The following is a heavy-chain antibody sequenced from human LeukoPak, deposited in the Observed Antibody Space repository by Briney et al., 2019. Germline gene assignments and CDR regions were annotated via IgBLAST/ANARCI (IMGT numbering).Heavy chain of an antibody. CDR1: GFTFSSYW. J-gene: IGHJ6*02. CDR2: INTDGSST. Sequence: SGGSLRLSCAASGFTFSSYWMHWVRQAPGKGLVWVSRINTDGSSTSYADSVKGRFTISRDNAKNTLYLQMNSLRAEDTAVYYCARVDYDSSVWYYYYGMDVWGQGTTVTVSS. D-gene: IGHD3-22*01. V-gene: IGHV3-74*01. CDR3: ARVDYDSSVWYYYYGMDV.